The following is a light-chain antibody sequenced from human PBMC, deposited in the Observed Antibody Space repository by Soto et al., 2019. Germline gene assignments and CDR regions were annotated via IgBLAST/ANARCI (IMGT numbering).Light chain of an antibody. CDR1: SSNIGAGYD. V-gene: IGLV1-40*01. CDR3: QSYDSSLSGSLV. J-gene: IGLJ2*01. Sequence: QSVLTQPPSVSGAPGQRVTMSCTGSSSNIGAGYDVHWYQQLPGTAPKLLIFGNIKRPSGVPDRFSASKSGTSASLAITGLQAEDEADYYCQSYDSSLSGSLVFGGGTKLTVL. CDR2: GNI.